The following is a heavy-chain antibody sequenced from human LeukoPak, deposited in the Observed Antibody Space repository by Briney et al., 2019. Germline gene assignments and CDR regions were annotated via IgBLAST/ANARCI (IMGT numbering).Heavy chain of an antibody. V-gene: IGHV4-59*12. CDR1: GGSISSYY. CDR2: IYYSGST. D-gene: IGHD4-17*01. Sequence: SETLSLTCTVSGGSISSYYWSWIRQPPGKGLEWIGYIYYSGSTNYNPSLKSRVTMSVDTSKNQFSLKLSSVTAADTAVYYCARNPTTVATYYFDYWGQGTLVTVSS. CDR3: ARNPTTVATYYFDY. J-gene: IGHJ4*02.